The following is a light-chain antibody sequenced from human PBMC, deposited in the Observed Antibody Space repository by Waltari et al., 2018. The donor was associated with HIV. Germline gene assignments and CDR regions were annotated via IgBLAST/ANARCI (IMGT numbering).Light chain of an antibody. CDR1: QDISNS. CDR2: DAS. Sequence: DIQMTQSPSSLSASVGDRVTITCQASQDISNSLNWYQQKPGKAPKLLIYDASNVETGVPSRFSGSGSGTDFTFTISSLQPEDIATYYCQQYDNRPITFGQGTRLEIK. V-gene: IGKV1-33*01. J-gene: IGKJ5*01. CDR3: QQYDNRPIT.